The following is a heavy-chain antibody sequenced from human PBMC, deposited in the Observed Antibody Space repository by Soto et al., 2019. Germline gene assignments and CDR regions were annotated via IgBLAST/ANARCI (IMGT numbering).Heavy chain of an antibody. V-gene: IGHV5-10-1*01. CDR3: ARDRPGYCSSTSCYSYGMDV. Sequence: WESLKISCKGSGYSFTSYWISWVRQMPGKGLEWMGRIDPSDSYTNYSPSFQGHVTISADKSISTAYLQWSSLKASDTAMYYCARDRPGYCSSTSCYSYGMDVWGQGTTVTVSS. CDR2: IDPSDSYT. D-gene: IGHD2-2*01. CDR1: GYSFTSYW. J-gene: IGHJ6*02.